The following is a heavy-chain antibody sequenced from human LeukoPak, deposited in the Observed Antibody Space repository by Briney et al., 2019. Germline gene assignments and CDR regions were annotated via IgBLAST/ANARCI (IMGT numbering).Heavy chain of an antibody. CDR1: GGSISSCY. CDR2: IYYSGST. CDR3: ARHEIFGVVKSAFDI. Sequence: SETLSLTCTVSGGSISSCYWSWIRQPPGKGLEWIGYIYYSGSTNYNPSLKSRVTISVDTSKNQFSLKLSSVTAADTAVYYCARHEIFGVVKSAFDIWGQGTMVTVSS. J-gene: IGHJ3*02. D-gene: IGHD3-3*01. V-gene: IGHV4-59*08.